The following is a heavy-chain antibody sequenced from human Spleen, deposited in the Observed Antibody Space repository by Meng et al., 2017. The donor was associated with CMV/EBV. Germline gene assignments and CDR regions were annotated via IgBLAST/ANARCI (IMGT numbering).Heavy chain of an antibody. J-gene: IGHJ4*02. CDR1: GFSFSNYY. Sequence: GGSLRLSCAASGFSFSNYYMSWLRQAPGTGLEWISHISSTGRTINYADSVKGRFTISRDNADNTLYLQMHSLRAEDTAVYYCSTSFGDYVAFEYWGQGALVTVSS. CDR3: STSFGDYVAFEY. D-gene: IGHD4-17*01. V-gene: IGHV3-11*04. CDR2: ISSTGRTI.